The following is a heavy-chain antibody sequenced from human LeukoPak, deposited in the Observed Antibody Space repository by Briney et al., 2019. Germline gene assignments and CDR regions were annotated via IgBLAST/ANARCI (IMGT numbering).Heavy chain of an antibody. V-gene: IGHV3-30-3*01. CDR3: ARAYGDRTNDAFDI. Sequence: GGSLRLSCAASGFTFSSYAMHWVRQAPGKGLEWVAVISYDGSNKYYADSVKGRFTISRDNSKNTLYLQMNSLRAEDTAVYYCARAYGDRTNDAFDIWGQGTMVTVSS. J-gene: IGHJ3*02. D-gene: IGHD4-17*01. CDR1: GFTFSSYA. CDR2: ISYDGSNK.